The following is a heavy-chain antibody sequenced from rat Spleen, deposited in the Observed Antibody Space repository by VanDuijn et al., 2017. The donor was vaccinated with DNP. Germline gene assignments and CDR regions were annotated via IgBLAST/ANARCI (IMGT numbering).Heavy chain of an antibody. V-gene: IGHV5-7*01. CDR2: ISYDGSST. CDR3: ARHGNYYWYFDF. CDR1: GFTFSDYN. Sequence: EVQLVESGGGLVQPGRSLKLSCAASGFTFSDYNMAWVRQAPKKGLEWVATISYDGSSTYYRDSVKGRFTISRDNAKSTLYLQMDSLRSEDTATYYCARHGNYYWYFDFWGPGTMVTVSS. J-gene: IGHJ1*01.